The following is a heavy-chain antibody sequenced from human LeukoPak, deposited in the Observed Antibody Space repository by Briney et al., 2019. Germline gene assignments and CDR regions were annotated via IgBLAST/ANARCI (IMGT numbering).Heavy chain of an antibody. V-gene: IGHV1-2*02. CDR3: ARSDKCTTCSIDY. J-gene: IGHJ4*02. D-gene: IGHD2-2*01. CDR2: ITPSDGA. Sequence: ASVKVSCKSSGYTFTAYALHWVRQAPGQGLEWMGWITPSDGANYAQKFQGRVTMTRDTSMSTAYMDLSRLTSDDTAVYFCARSDKCTTCSIDYWGQGTLVIVSS. CDR1: GYTFTAYA.